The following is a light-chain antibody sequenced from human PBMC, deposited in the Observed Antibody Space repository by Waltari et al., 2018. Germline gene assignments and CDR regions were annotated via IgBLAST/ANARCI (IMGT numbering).Light chain of an antibody. J-gene: IGLJ3*02. V-gene: IGLV1-47*01. Sequence: QSVLTQPPSASGTPGQRVTISCSGSSSNIGSYYVYWYQQLSGTAPKLPIYRNNGRPSGVRGRFSGSKSGTSASLAITGLRSEDEAHYYCATWDDSLTGWVFGGGTKLAVL. CDR3: ATWDDSLTGWV. CDR1: SSNIGSYY. CDR2: RNN.